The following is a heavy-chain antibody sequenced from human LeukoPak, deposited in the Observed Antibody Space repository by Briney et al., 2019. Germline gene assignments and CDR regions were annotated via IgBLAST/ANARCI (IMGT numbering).Heavy chain of an antibody. CDR2: IKPDGSEK. V-gene: IGHV3-7*01. D-gene: IGHD6-13*01. J-gene: IGHJ4*02. CDR3: ARYLGSTSNPPFDY. CDR1: GLTFSSHW. Sequence: GGSLRLSCAASGLTFSSHWMSWVRQAPGKGLEWVANIKPDGSEKYFVDSVTGRFTVSRDNAKNSLYLQMTSLRVEDTAVYYCARYLGSTSNPPFDYWGQGTLVTVSS.